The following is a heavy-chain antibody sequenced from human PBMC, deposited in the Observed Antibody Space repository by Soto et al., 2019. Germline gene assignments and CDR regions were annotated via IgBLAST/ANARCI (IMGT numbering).Heavy chain of an antibody. Sequence: SETLSLTCAVYGGSFSGYYWSWIRQPPGKGLEWIGEINHSGSTNYNPSLKSRVTISVDTSKNQFSLKLSSVTAADTAVYYCATTLRGARGAIVDYWGQGTLVTVSS. CDR3: ATTLRGARGAIVDY. J-gene: IGHJ4*02. CDR1: GGSFSGYY. CDR2: INHSGST. V-gene: IGHV4-34*01. D-gene: IGHD3-10*01.